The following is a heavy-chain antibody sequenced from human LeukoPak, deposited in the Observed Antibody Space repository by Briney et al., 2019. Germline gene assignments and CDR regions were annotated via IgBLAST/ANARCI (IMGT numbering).Heavy chain of an antibody. CDR1: GFIFTDYG. Sequence: GGSLRLSCAASGFIFTDYGMHWVRQAPGKGLEWLTFIRYDGSDKYYADSVKGRFTISRDNAKNSLYLQMNSLRAEDTAVYYCARVTKYYIDYWGQGTQVTVSS. V-gene: IGHV3-30*02. J-gene: IGHJ4*02. CDR3: ARVTKYYIDY. CDR2: IRYDGSDK.